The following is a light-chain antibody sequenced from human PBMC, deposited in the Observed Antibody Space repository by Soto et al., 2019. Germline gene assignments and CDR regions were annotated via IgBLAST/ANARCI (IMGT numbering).Light chain of an antibody. CDR3: RTWESSLSAL. CDR1: SCNIGNNY. V-gene: IGLV1-51*01. Sequence: QSVLTQPPSVSAAPGQKVTISCSGSSCNIGNNYVSWYQHLPGTAPKLLIYDNNKRPSGIPDRFSGSKSGTSATLGITGLQTGDEADYYCRTWESSLSALFGGGTKVTVL. CDR2: DNN. J-gene: IGLJ2*01.